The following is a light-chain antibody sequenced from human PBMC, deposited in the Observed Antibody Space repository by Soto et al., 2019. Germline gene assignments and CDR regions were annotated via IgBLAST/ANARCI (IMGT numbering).Light chain of an antibody. CDR1: QSISNY. J-gene: IGKJ1*01. V-gene: IGKV1-39*01. Sequence: DIQMTQSPSSLSASVGDRVTITCRASQSISNYLNWYQQKPGKAPKLLIYAASSLQSGVPSRFSGSGSGTDFTPTISSLQLEDFATYYCQQSYSTAWTFGQGTKVEIK. CDR3: QQSYSTAWT. CDR2: AAS.